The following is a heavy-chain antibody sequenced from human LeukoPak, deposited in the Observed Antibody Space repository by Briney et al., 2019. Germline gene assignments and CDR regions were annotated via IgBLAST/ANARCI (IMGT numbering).Heavy chain of an antibody. J-gene: IGHJ4*02. V-gene: IGHV3-49*04. CDR1: GFTSGDYV. Sequence: GGSLRLSCTASGFTSGDYVMSWVRQAPGKGLEWVGFIRTKAYGGTTQYAASVRGRFTISRDDSINVAYLEMNSLQAEDTAMYYCTRGLSYYASGSYLYWGQGTLVTVSS. CDR2: IRTKAYGGTT. CDR3: TRGLSYYASGSYLY. D-gene: IGHD3-10*01.